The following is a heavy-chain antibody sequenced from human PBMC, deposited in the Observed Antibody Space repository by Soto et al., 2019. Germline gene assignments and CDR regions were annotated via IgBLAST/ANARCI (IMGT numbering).Heavy chain of an antibody. D-gene: IGHD2-2*01. CDR3: TRYCTNTTCQGLFGMDV. Sequence: PGGSLRLSCAAAGFTFSCSSRHWVRQASGKGLEWVGRIRTKINNYATAYAASVKGRFTISRDDSENTAFLQMNSLKTEDTAVYYCTRYCTNTTCQGLFGMDVWGQGTTVTVSS. J-gene: IGHJ6*02. V-gene: IGHV3-73*01. CDR2: IRTKINNYAT. CDR1: GFTFSCSS.